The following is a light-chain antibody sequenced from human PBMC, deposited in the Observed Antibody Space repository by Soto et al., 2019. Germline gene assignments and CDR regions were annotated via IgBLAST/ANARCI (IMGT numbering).Light chain of an antibody. CDR2: DAS. CDR3: QKYNSYPWT. CDR1: QSISNW. J-gene: IGKJ1*01. V-gene: IGKV1-5*01. Sequence: DIQMTQSPSTLSASVGDRVTLTCRASQSISNWLAWYQQKPGKAPNLLIYDASSLDSGVPSRFSGSGSGTEFNLTISSRLPDDFATYYCQKYNSYPWTFGQGTKVEIK.